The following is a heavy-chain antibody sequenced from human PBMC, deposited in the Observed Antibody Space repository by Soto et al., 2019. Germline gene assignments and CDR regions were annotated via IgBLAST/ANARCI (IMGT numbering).Heavy chain of an antibody. CDR1: GFTVSSNY. CDR2: IQSGGRT. Sequence: GGSLRLSCAASGFTVSSNYMTWVRQAPGKGLEWVSLIQSGGRTYYADSVKGRFTISRDNSKNTLYLQMNSLRAEDTAVYYCAKSNAYYYYYYMDVWGKGTTVTVSS. J-gene: IGHJ6*03. CDR3: AKSNAYYYYYYMDV. V-gene: IGHV3-66*01. D-gene: IGHD1-1*01.